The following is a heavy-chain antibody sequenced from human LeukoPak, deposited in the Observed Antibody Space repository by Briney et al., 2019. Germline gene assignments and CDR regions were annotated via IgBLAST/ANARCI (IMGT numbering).Heavy chain of an antibody. J-gene: IGHJ4*02. CDR2: IRYDGNDK. CDR3: ARAHNWKYGSFDF. Sequence: GGSLRLSCAASGFTFSYYGMHWVRQVPGKGLEWVAFIRYDGNDKFYADSVKGRFTISRDNAKNSLYLQMNSLRAEDTAVYYCARAHNWKYGSFDFWGQGTLVTVSS. D-gene: IGHD1-7*01. CDR1: GFTFSYYG. V-gene: IGHV3-30*02.